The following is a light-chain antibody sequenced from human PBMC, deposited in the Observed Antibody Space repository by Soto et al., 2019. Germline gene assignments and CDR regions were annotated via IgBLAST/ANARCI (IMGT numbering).Light chain of an antibody. V-gene: IGKV1-5*03. CDR2: KAS. CDR1: QSISSW. Sequence: DIQMTQSPSTLSASVGDRVTITCRASQSISSWLAWYQQKPGKAPKLLIYKASSLESGVRSRFSGSGSGTGFPLTISCLQPDDFATYYCQQSFTFGPGTKVDIK. J-gene: IGKJ3*01. CDR3: QQSFT.